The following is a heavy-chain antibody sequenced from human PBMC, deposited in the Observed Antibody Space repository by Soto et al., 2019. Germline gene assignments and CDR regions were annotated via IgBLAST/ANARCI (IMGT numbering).Heavy chain of an antibody. Sequence: GESLKISCKGSGYSFTSYWISWVRQMPGKGLEWMGRIDPSDSYTNYSPSFQGHVTISADKSISTAYLQWSSLKASDTAMYYCAGRGYAASAYYYGMDVWGQGTTVTVSS. D-gene: IGHD5-12*01. CDR3: AGRGYAASAYYYGMDV. CDR1: GYSFTSYW. V-gene: IGHV5-10-1*01. J-gene: IGHJ6*02. CDR2: IDPSDSYT.